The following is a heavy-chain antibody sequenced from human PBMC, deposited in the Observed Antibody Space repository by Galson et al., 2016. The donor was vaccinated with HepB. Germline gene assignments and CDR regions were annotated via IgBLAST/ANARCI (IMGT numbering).Heavy chain of an antibody. CDR1: GFTFSRYG. CDR2: KSYDGSNK. Sequence: SLRLSCAASGFTFSRYGMHWVRQAPGKGLEWVTFKSYDGSNKSYADSVKGRFTITRDNSKNTLYLQMNSLRAEDTAVYYCAKDPYYYGSGSYLYFHYWGQGTLVTVSS. D-gene: IGHD3-10*01. V-gene: IGHV3-30*18. J-gene: IGHJ4*02. CDR3: AKDPYYYGSGSYLYFHY.